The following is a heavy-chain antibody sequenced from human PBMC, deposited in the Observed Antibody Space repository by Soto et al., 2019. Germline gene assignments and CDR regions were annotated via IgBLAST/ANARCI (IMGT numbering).Heavy chain of an antibody. J-gene: IGHJ3*02. V-gene: IGHV4-31*03. Sequence: QVQLQESGPGLVKPSQTLSLTCTVSGGSISSGGYYWSWIRQHPGKGLEWIGYIYYSGSTYYNPSLKSRVTISVNTSKNQFSLKLSSGTAADTAVYYCARGLRLYRLNDASDIWGQGTMVTVSS. CDR2: IYYSGST. D-gene: IGHD3-22*01. CDR3: ARGLRLYRLNDASDI. CDR1: GGSISSGGYY.